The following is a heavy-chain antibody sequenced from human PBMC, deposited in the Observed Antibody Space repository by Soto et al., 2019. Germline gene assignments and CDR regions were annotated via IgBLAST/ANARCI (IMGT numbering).Heavy chain of an antibody. CDR1: GYTFTGYY. CDR2: INPKSGGT. Sequence: ASVKVSCKASGYTFTGYYIHWVRQAPLQVLEWMVCINPKSGGTKYAQKFQGRVTMTSDTSTSPPSMELSRLPSDDTAVHYCARARVRGYSGSYSNYGMDVWGRGTTVTV. J-gene: IGHJ6*02. D-gene: IGHD1-26*01. CDR3: ARARVRGYSGSYSNYGMDV. V-gene: IGHV1-2*02.